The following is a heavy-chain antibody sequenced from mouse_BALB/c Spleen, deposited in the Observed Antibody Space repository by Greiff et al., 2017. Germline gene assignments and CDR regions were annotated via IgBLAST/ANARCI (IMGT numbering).Heavy chain of an antibody. CDR3: ERVGSTMITDWYFDV. D-gene: IGHD2-4*01. V-gene: IGHV5-9-4*01. CDR2: ISSGGSYT. Sequence: EVKLQESGGGLVKPGGSLKLSCAASGFTFSSYAMSWVRQSPEKRLEWVAEISSGGSYTYYPDTVTGRFTISRDNAKNTLYLEMSSLRSEDTAMYYCERVGSTMITDWYFDVWGAGTTVTVSS. J-gene: IGHJ1*01. CDR1: GFTFSSYA.